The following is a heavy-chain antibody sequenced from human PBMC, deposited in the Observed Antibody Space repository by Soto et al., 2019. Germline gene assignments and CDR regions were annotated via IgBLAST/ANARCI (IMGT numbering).Heavy chain of an antibody. Sequence: QVQLVQSGGGVVQPGRSLRLSCVGSGFTFKSYGIHWVRQAPGQGLQWVAGIMYDGSRKDYADSVKGRFTISRDNSKNTLYLQMDNLRPDDTVVYYCAKARPKWDLFAPLEDWGQGTLVSVSS. CDR2: IMYDGSRK. CDR1: GFTFKSYG. CDR3: AKARPKWDLFAPLED. D-gene: IGHD1-26*01. J-gene: IGHJ4*02. V-gene: IGHV3-30*18.